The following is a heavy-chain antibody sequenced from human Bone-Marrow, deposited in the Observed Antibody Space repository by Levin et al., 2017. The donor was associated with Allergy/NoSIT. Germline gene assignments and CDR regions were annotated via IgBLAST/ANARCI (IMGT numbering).Heavy chain of an antibody. D-gene: IGHD4-23*01. CDR3: ARDRDYGGNRFDY. V-gene: IGHV3-74*01. Sequence: GGSLRLSCTASGFTFSSYWMHWVRQGPGKGLVWVSRINSDGSYTNYADSVKGRFTISRDNAKNTLYLQLNSLRAEETAVYYCARDRDYGGNRFDYWGQGTLVTVS. J-gene: IGHJ4*02. CDR2: INSDGSYT. CDR1: GFTFSSYW.